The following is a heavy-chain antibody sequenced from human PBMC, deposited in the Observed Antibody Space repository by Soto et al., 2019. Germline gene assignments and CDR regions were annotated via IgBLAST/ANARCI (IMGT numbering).Heavy chain of an antibody. Sequence: PGESLKICCKGSGYSFTSYWIGWVRQMHEKGLEWMGIIYPGDSDTRYSPSLQGQVTISADKSISTAYLQWSSLKASDTAMFYCATSYGGYGYYYYGMDVWGQGTTVTVSS. CDR1: GYSFTSYW. D-gene: IGHD5-12*01. J-gene: IGHJ6*02. CDR3: ATSYGGYGYYYYGMDV. V-gene: IGHV5-51*01. CDR2: IYPGDSDT.